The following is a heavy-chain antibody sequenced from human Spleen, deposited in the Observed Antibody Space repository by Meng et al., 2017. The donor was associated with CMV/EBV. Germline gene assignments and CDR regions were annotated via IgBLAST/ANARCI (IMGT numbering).Heavy chain of an antibody. V-gene: IGHV3-11*01. CDR1: FRDYY. D-gene: IGHD3-3*01. CDR3: AREGLNNFWSAMPKSRWFDP. CDR2: ISGSGFSV. Sequence: FRDYYMSWIRQSPGKGLEWVSYISGSGFSVYYADSVEGRFTTSRDNAKNSLYLQLNSLRAEDTAVYYCAREGLNNFWSAMPKSRWFDPWGQGTLVTVSS. J-gene: IGHJ5*02.